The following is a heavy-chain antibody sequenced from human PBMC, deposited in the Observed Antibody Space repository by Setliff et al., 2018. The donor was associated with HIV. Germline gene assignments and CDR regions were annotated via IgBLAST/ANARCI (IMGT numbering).Heavy chain of an antibody. D-gene: IGHD3-9*01. CDR3: ARAPLKYYDILTGFHDAFDI. J-gene: IGHJ3*02. CDR1: GGSISSSGYY. V-gene: IGHV4-39*07. CDR2: IYYSGST. Sequence: SETLSLTCTVSGGSISSSGYYWGWIRQPPGKGLEWIGSIYYSGSTYYNPSLASRITISIDTSKNELSLKMTSVTAADTAVYYCARAPLKYYDILTGFHDAFDIWGQGTMVTVSS.